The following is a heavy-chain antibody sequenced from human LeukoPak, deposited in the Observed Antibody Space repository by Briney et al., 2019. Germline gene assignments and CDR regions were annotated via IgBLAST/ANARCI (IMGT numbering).Heavy chain of an antibody. CDR3: ASSTMVVTPLSDHIDY. V-gene: IGHV4-61*02. CDR1: GGSISSGSYC. Sequence: PSQTLSRTCTVSGGSISSGSYCWSWIRQPAGKGLEWIGRIYTGSTNYNPSLKSRVTISVDTSKNQFSLKLSSVTAADTAVYYCASSTMVVTPLSDHIDYWGQGTLVTVSS. J-gene: IGHJ4*02. CDR2: IYTGST. D-gene: IGHD4-23*01.